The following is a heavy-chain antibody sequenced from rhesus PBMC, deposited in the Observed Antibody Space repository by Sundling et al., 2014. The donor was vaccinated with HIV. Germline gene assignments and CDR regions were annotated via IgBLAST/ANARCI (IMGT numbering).Heavy chain of an antibody. D-gene: IGHD2-21*01. J-gene: IGHJ6*01. Sequence: EVQLVESGGGLAKPGGSLRLSCAASGFTFSSYAMHWVRQAPGKGLEWVSAISSGGSTYYADSVKGRFTISRDNSKNTLSLQMNSLRAEDTAVYYCAKDSIVVVSAPQYCTGSGCYAGYKYYGLDSWGQGVVVTVSS. V-gene: IGHV3-103*01. CDR3: AKDSIVVVSAPQYCTGSGCYAGYKYYGLDS. CDR2: ISSGGST. CDR1: GFTFSSYA.